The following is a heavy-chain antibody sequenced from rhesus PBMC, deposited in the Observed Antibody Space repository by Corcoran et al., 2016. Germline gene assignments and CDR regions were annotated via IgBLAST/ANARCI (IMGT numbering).Heavy chain of an antibody. CDR1: GGSISVSYR. CDR3: ARDWDAFDF. J-gene: IGHJ3*01. CDR2: IYCSSTST. Sequence: QVQLQESGPGVVKPSETLSLTCAVSGGSISVSYRWGWIRQPPGKGLEWIGYIYCSSTSTNYNPSLKSRVTISKDTSKNQFSLKLSSVTAADTAVYYCARDWDAFDFWGQGLRVTVSS. V-gene: IGHV4S10*01.